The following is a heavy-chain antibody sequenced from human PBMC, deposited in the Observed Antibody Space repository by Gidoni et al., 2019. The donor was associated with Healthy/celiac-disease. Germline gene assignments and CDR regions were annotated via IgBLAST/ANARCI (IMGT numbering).Heavy chain of an antibody. CDR3: ARVEVTTVSRGAFDI. J-gene: IGHJ3*02. V-gene: IGHV4-34*01. Sequence: QVQLQQWGAGLLKPSETLSLTCAVYGGSFSGYYWSWIRQPPGKGLEWIGEINHSGSTNYNPSLKSRVTISVDTSKNQFSLKLSSVTAADTAVYYCARVEVTTVSRGAFDIWGQGTMVTVSS. CDR1: GGSFSGYY. CDR2: INHSGST. D-gene: IGHD4-17*01.